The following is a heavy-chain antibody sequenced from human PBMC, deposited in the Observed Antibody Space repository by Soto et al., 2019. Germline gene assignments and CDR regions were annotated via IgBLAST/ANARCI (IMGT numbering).Heavy chain of an antibody. V-gene: IGHV1-18*04. CDR3: ARGPGIAAAGTRNYFYYYGMDV. Sequence: QVQLVQSGAEVKKPGASVKVSCKASGYTFTSYGISWVRQAPGQGLEWMGWISAYNGNTNYAQKLQGRVTMTTDTSTSTAYMELRSLRSDDTAVYYCARGPGIAAAGTRNYFYYYGMDVWGQGTTVTVSS. D-gene: IGHD6-13*01. CDR1: GYTFTSYG. CDR2: ISAYNGNT. J-gene: IGHJ6*02.